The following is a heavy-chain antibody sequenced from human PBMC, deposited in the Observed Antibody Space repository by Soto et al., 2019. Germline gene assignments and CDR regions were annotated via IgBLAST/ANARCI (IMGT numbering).Heavy chain of an antibody. CDR1: GYTFTSYG. V-gene: IGHV1-18*01. Sequence: QVQLVQSGAEVKKPGASVKVSCKASGYTFTSYGISWVRQAPGQGLEWMGWISAYNGNTNYAQKLQGRVTMTTDTSTSTAYMELRSLRSDDTAVYYCARDLPLYYDSSGYYFEDYWGQGTLVTVSS. J-gene: IGHJ4*02. D-gene: IGHD3-22*01. CDR3: ARDLPLYYDSSGYYFEDY. CDR2: ISAYNGNT.